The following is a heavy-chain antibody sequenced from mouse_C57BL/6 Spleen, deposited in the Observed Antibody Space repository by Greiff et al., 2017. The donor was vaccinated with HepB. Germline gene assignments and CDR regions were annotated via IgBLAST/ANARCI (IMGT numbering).Heavy chain of an antibody. CDR1: GYTFTDYY. CDR3: ARTDDSNAHWYFDV. J-gene: IGHJ1*03. Sequence: EVQLQQSGPELVKPGASVKISCKASGYTFTDYYMNWVKQSHGKSLEWIGDINPNNGGTSYNQKFKGKATLTVDKSSSTAYMELRSLTSEDSAVYYWARTDDSNAHWYFDVWGTGTTVTVSS. D-gene: IGHD2-5*01. CDR2: INPNNGGT. V-gene: IGHV1-26*01.